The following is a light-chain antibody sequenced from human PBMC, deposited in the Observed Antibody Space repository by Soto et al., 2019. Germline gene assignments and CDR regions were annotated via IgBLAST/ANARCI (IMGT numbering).Light chain of an antibody. Sequence: EIVLTQSPDTLSLSPGERATLSCRASQSVKNNYLAWYQQRPGQAPRFLIYDTSSRATGIPERFSGSGSGTDFTLTISRLEPEDFAVYYCQQYGSTPLTFGGGTKVDIK. CDR2: DTS. V-gene: IGKV3-20*01. CDR3: QQYGSTPLT. CDR1: QSVKNNY. J-gene: IGKJ4*01.